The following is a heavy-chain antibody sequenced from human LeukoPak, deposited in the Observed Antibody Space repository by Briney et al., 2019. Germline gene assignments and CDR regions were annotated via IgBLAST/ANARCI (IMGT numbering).Heavy chain of an antibody. D-gene: IGHD2-21*02. Sequence: SETLSLTCTVSDDSITIYYWSWIRQPPGKGLEWIGYIDHTGITNYNPSLNSRVTISRDTSKNHFSLELSSATAADTAVYYCARWVGGRRYCGGDCYPDAFDIWGQGTVVTVSS. J-gene: IGHJ3*02. CDR3: ARWVGGRRYCGGDCYPDAFDI. CDR2: IDHTGIT. CDR1: DDSITIYY. V-gene: IGHV4-59*01.